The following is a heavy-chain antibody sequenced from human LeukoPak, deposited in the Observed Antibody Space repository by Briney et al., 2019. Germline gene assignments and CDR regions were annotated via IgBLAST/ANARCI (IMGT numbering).Heavy chain of an antibody. CDR1: GGLISSSSYY. CDR3: ARTAGVAVAGSRQYFAQ. V-gene: IGHV4-39*01. Sequence: PSETLSLTCTVSGGLISSSSYYWGWTRQPPEKGLEWIGSFYYTGSTYYHPSLKSRVTISVDTSKNQFSLNLSSVTAADTAVYYCARTAGVAVAGSRQYFAQWGQGTLVTVSS. D-gene: IGHD6-19*01. CDR2: FYYTGST. J-gene: IGHJ4*02.